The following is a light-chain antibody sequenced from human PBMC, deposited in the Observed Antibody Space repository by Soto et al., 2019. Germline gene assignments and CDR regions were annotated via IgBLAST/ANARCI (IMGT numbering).Light chain of an antibody. Sequence: QSVLTQPASVSGSPGQSITISCTGASSDVGNYKYVSWYQQHPGKAPKLMIYEVSNWPSGVSNRFSGSKSGNTASLTISGLQAEDETDYYCFSYTSSGTYVFGTGTKVT. CDR2: EVS. V-gene: IGLV2-14*01. CDR3: FSYTSSGTYV. CDR1: SSDVGNYKY. J-gene: IGLJ1*01.